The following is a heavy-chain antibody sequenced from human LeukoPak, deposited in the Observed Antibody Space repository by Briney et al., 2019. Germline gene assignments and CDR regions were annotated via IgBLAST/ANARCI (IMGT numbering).Heavy chain of an antibody. CDR3: ARDSMQDYSFFDY. Sequence: ASVKVSCKASGGTFSSYAISWVRQAPGQGLEWMGGIIPIFGTANYAQKLQGRVTITADESTSTAYMELSSLRSEDTAVYYCARDSMQDYSFFDYWGQGTLVTVSS. CDR2: IIPIFGTA. V-gene: IGHV1-69*13. D-gene: IGHD2-21*01. J-gene: IGHJ4*02. CDR1: GGTFSSYA.